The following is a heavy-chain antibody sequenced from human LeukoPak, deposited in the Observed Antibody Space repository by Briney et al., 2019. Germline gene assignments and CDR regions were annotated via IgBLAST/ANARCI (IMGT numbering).Heavy chain of an antibody. J-gene: IGHJ4*02. V-gene: IGHV3-64D*06. D-gene: IGHD3-10*01. CDR3: VKDDSYYYGSGSSND. CDR1: GFTFSTYA. CDR2: ITSIGGST. Sequence: GGSLRLSCAASGFTFSTYAMNWVRQAPGRGLEYVSAITSIGGSTYYADSVKGRFTISRDNSKNTLYLQMSSLRPEDTAVYYCVKDDSYYYGSGSSNDWGQGTLVTVSS.